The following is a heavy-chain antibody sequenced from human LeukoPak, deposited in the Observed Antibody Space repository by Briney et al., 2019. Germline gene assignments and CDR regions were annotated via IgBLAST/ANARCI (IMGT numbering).Heavy chain of an antibody. CDR2: ISSSSSYI. Sequence: KTGGSLRLSCAASGFTFSSYSMNWVRQAPGKGLEWVSSISSSSSYIYYADSVKGRFTISRANAKNSLSLQMNGLRAEDTAVYYCARGSGRYFDWLLSPGYYGMDVWGQGTTVTVSS. V-gene: IGHV3-21*01. CDR1: GFTFSSYS. CDR3: ARGSGRYFDWLLSPGYYGMDV. D-gene: IGHD3-9*01. J-gene: IGHJ6*02.